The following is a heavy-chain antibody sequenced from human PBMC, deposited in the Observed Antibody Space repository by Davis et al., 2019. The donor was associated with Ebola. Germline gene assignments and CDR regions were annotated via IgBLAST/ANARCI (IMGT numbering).Heavy chain of an antibody. V-gene: IGHV3-23*01. CDR3: AREGRITFYFDY. CDR2: ISGSGGST. J-gene: IGHJ4*02. CDR1: GFTFSRNW. Sequence: GESLKISCVASGFTFSRNWMTWVRQAPGKGLEWVSAISGSGGSTYYADSVKGRFTISRDNSKNTLYLQMNSLRAEDTAVYYCAREGRITFYFDYWGQGTLVTVSS.